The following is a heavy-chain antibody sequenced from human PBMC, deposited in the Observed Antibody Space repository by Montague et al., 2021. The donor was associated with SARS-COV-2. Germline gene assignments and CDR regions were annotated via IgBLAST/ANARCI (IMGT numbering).Heavy chain of an antibody. D-gene: IGHD3-22*01. V-gene: IGHV4-34*01. Sequence: SETLSLTCAVYGGSFNDYYWSWIRQPPGKGLEWIGEINHGGITNYSPSLKSRVTISADTSKNQFSLELKSVTAADTANYYCARGHQGVAMIVVVMIGAEYYFDYWGQGSLVTVSS. CDR3: ARGHQGVAMIVVVMIGAEYYFDY. CDR1: GGSFNDYY. CDR2: INHGGIT. J-gene: IGHJ4*02.